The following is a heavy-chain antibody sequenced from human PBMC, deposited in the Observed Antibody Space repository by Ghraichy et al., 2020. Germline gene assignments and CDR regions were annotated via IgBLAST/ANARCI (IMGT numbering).Heavy chain of an antibody. D-gene: IGHD3-22*01. J-gene: IGHJ4*02. Sequence: SGPTLVKPTQTLTLTCTFSGFSLSTSGVGVGWIRQPPGKALEWLALIYWDDDKRYSPSLKSRLTITKDTSKNQVVLTMTNMDPVDTATYYCAHRQAQNYYDSSGYDYWGQGTLVTVSS. V-gene: IGHV2-5*02. CDR2: IYWDDDK. CDR3: AHRQAQNYYDSSGYDY. CDR1: GFSLSTSGVG.